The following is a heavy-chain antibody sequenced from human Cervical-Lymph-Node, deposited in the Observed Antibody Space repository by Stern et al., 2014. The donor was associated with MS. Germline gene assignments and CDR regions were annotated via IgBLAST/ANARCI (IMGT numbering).Heavy chain of an antibody. V-gene: IGHV4-31*03. CDR2: IYYSGST. CDR1: GGSISSGGYY. D-gene: IGHD4-23*01. CDR3: ARVFQGNLFDY. J-gene: IGHJ4*02. Sequence: QLQLQESGPGLVKPSQTLSLTCTVSGGSISSGGYYWSWIRQHPGKGLEWIGYIYYSGSTYYNPSLKSRVTISVDTSKNQFSLKLSXXXAADTAVYYCARVFQGNLFDYWGQGTLVTVSS.